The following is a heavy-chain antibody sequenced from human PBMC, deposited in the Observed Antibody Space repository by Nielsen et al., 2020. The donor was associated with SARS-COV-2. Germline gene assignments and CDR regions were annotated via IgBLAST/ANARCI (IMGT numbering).Heavy chain of an antibody. CDR2: ISAYNGNT. V-gene: IGHV1-18*01. Sequence: ASVKVSCKASGYTFTSYGISWVRQAPGQGLEWMGWISAYNGNTNYAQKLQGRVTMTTDTSASTAYMELSSLRSEDTAVYYCARSRTSIAVAGTFYFDYWGQGTLVTVSS. CDR3: ARSRTSIAVAGTFYFDY. J-gene: IGHJ4*02. D-gene: IGHD6-19*01. CDR1: GYTFTSYG.